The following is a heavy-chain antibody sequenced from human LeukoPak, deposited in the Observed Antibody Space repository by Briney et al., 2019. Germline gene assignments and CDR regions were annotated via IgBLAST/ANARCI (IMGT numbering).Heavy chain of an antibody. Sequence: SETLSLTCTVSGGSISSGGYYWSWIRQHPGKGLEWIGYIYYSGSTYYNPSLKSRVTISVDTSKNQFSLKLSSVTAADTAVYYCARDESGLGYYLDYWGQGTLVTVSS. CDR3: ARDESGLGYYLDY. V-gene: IGHV4-31*03. J-gene: IGHJ4*02. CDR2: IYYSGST. CDR1: GGSISSGGYY. D-gene: IGHD5-12*01.